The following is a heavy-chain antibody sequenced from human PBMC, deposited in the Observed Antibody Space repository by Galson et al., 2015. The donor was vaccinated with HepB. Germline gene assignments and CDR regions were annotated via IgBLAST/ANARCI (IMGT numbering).Heavy chain of an antibody. V-gene: IGHV1-2*06. CDR1: GYTFTGYY. D-gene: IGHD1-1*01. Sequence: SVKVSCKASGYTFTGYYMHWVRQAPGQGLEWMGRINPNSGGTNYAQKFQGRVTMTRDTSISTAYMELSRLRSDDTAVYYCARVGLERRVAPSWFDPWGQGTLVTVSS. J-gene: IGHJ5*02. CDR2: INPNSGGT. CDR3: ARVGLERRVAPSWFDP.